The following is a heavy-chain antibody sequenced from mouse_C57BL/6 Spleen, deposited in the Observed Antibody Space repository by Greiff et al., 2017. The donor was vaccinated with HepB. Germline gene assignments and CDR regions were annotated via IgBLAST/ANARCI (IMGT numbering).Heavy chain of an antibody. J-gene: IGHJ2*01. CDR2: IDPSDSET. D-gene: IGHD1-1*01. CDR1: GYTFTSYW. Sequence: QVQLQQPGAELVRPGSSVKLSCKASGYTFTSYWMHWVKQRPIQGLEWIGNIDPSDSETHYNQKFKDKATLTVAKSSSTAYMQLSSLTSEDSAVYYCARSGYYGSSYFDYWGQGTTLTVSS. CDR3: ARSGYYGSSYFDY. V-gene: IGHV1-52*01.